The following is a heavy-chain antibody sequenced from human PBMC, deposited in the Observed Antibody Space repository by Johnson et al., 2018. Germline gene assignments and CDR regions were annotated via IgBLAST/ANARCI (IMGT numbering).Heavy chain of an antibody. V-gene: IGHV3-30*18. CDR3: AKDGVPSKVSRRGLYYSYYYMDV. D-gene: IGHD3-10*01. Sequence: QVQLVESGGGVVQPGRSLRLSCAASGFTFSNYAIHWVRQAPGKGLEWVAVMSYDGSNQYYEDSVKGRFTISRDNSKNTLYLQMGSLGPEDTAVYYCAKDGVPSKVSRRGLYYSYYYMDVWGKGTTVTVSS. CDR1: GFTFSNYA. J-gene: IGHJ6*03. CDR2: MSYDGSNQ.